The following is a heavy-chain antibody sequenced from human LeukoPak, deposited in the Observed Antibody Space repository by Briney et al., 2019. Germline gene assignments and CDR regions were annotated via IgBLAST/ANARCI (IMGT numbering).Heavy chain of an antibody. V-gene: IGHV3-11*04. CDR3: ARDWATVTARSRICDY. Sequence: GGSLRLSCAASGFTFSDYYMSWIRQAPGKGLEWVSYISSSGSTIYYADSVKGRFTISRDNAKNSLYLQMNSLRAEDTAVYYCARDWATVTARSRICDYWGQGTLVTVSS. D-gene: IGHD4-11*01. J-gene: IGHJ4*02. CDR2: ISSSGSTI. CDR1: GFTFSDYY.